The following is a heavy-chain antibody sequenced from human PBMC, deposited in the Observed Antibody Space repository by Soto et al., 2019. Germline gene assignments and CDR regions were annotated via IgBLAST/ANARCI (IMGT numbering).Heavy chain of an antibody. CDR1: GFTFSSFA. J-gene: IGHJ4*02. D-gene: IGHD6-19*01. CDR3: ARRTAVGAHFDF. CDR2: ISFNGGAK. Sequence: QVQLVESGGGVVQPGGSLRLSCAASGFTFSSFAMHWVRQAPGQGLEWVSVISFNGGAKYYQDSVEGRFTISRDNSENTLYLEMTTLRPDDTAVYFCARRTAVGAHFDFWGRGTRVTVSS. V-gene: IGHV3-30-3*01.